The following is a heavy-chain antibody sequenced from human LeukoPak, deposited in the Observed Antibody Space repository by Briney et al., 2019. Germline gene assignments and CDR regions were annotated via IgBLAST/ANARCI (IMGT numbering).Heavy chain of an antibody. CDR3: ARQFYYDSGGSHY. CDR2: IYNSGSP. Sequence: SETLSLTCTVSGGSINNYSWTWIRQPPGKGLEWIGYIYNSGSPNYNPSLKSRVTISVDTSKNQFSLKLSSVTAADTAVYYCARQFYYDSGGSHYWGQGTLVTVSS. V-gene: IGHV4-59*08. J-gene: IGHJ4*02. D-gene: IGHD3-22*01. CDR1: GGSINNYS.